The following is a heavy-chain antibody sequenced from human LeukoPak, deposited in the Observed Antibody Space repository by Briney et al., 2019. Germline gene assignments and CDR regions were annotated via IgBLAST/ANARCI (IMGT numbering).Heavy chain of an antibody. CDR3: ARDRSDFWSYDAFDI. V-gene: IGHV4-4*07. J-gene: IGHJ3*02. CDR2: IYTSGST. CDR1: GYSISSYY. Sequence: SKTLSLTCTVSGYSISSYYWSWIRQPAGKGLEWIGRIYTSGSTNYNPSLKSRVTMSVDTSKNQFSLKLSSVTAADTAVYYCARDRSDFWSYDAFDIWGQGTMVTVSS. D-gene: IGHD3-3*01.